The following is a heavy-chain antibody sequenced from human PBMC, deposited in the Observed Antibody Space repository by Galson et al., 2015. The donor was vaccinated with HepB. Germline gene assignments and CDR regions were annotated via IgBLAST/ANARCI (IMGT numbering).Heavy chain of an antibody. CDR2: IYWGDGK. J-gene: IGHJ4*02. D-gene: IGHD4-17*01. CDR3: AHRVNGLRYFDN. V-gene: IGHV2-5*02. Sequence: PALVKPTQTLTLTCTFSGSSLSTSGVAVGWIRHPPGKALEWLALIYWGDGKAHNPSLKSRLTTTQGTPQSQVVLTLSNMDPVDTATYYCAHRVNGLRYFDNWGQGTLVTVSS. CDR1: GSSLSTSGVA.